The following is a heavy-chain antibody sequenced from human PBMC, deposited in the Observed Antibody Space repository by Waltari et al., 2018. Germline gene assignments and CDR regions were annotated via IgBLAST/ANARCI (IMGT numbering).Heavy chain of an antibody. Sequence: EVQLVESGGGLVKPGGSLSLSCAASGFSFTIYDLTWVRQAPGKGLEWVSSISSSSTYIYYADSVKGRFTISRDNAKNSLYLQMNSLRAEDTAVYYCARVFYSSMGNFGMDVWGQGTTVTVSS. CDR3: ARVFYSSMGNFGMDV. CDR2: ISSSSTYI. D-gene: IGHD6-13*01. V-gene: IGHV3-21*01. J-gene: IGHJ6*02. CDR1: GFSFTIYD.